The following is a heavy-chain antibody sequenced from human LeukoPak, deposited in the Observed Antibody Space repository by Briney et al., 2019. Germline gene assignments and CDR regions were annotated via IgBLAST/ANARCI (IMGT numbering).Heavy chain of an antibody. CDR1: GYTFTGYY. Sequence: GASVKVSCKASGYTFTGYYMHWVRQAPGQGLEWMGWINPNSGGTNYAQKFQGRVTMTRDTSISTAYMELSRLRSDDTAVYYCARLLAGCPGGRCRAHFDYWGQGTLVTVSS. J-gene: IGHJ4*02. CDR3: ARLLAGCPGGRCRAHFDY. V-gene: IGHV1-2*02. D-gene: IGHD2-15*01. CDR2: INPNSGGT.